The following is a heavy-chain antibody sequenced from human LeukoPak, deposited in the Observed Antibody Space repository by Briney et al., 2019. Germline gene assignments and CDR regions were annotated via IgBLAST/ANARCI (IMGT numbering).Heavy chain of an antibody. D-gene: IGHD3-22*01. Sequence: GGSLRLSCAASGFTFSSYSMNWVRQAPGKGLEWVSSITSSSNYLYYADSVRGRFTISRDNAKNSLYLQMNSLRAEDTAVYYCARDESDYYYREGAFDIWGQGTMVTASS. V-gene: IGHV3-21*01. CDR2: ITSSSNYL. CDR1: GFTFSSYS. J-gene: IGHJ3*02. CDR3: ARDESDYYYREGAFDI.